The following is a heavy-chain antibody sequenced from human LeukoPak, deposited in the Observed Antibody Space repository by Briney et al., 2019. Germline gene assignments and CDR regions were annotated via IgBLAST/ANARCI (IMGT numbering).Heavy chain of an antibody. CDR1: GGSISSYY. CDR2: IYYSGST. D-gene: IGHD5-12*01. Sequence: SETLSLTCTISGGSISSYYWSWIRQPQGKGLEWIGYIYYSGSTNYNPSLKSRVTISVDTSKNQFSLKLSSVTAADTAVYYCARGWLGDIVATYGMDVWGQGTTVTVSS. V-gene: IGHV4-59*12. CDR3: ARGWLGDIVATYGMDV. J-gene: IGHJ6*02.